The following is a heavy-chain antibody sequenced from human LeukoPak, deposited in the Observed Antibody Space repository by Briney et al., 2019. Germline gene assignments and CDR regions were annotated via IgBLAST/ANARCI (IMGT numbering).Heavy chain of an antibody. J-gene: IGHJ3*02. Sequence: PGGSLRLSCAASGFSFRFYAMSWVRQAPGKGLEWVSGISNSGGTTYDADSVKGQFTISRDNSKNTLYLQMNSLRPEDTAVYYCAKDLSTMVVELTPGAFDIWGQGTTVTVSS. CDR1: GFSFRFYA. CDR3: AKDLSTMVVELTPGAFDI. V-gene: IGHV3-23*01. CDR2: ISNSGGTT. D-gene: IGHD3-22*01.